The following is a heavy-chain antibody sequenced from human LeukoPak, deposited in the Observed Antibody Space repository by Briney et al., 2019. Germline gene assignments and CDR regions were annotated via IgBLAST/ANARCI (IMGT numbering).Heavy chain of an antibody. CDR1: GFTFSTYA. J-gene: IGHJ3*02. CDR2: ISNDGSNK. V-gene: IGHV3-30-3*01. D-gene: IGHD2-2*02. CDR3: ARSCSSTSCYRSWDAFDI. Sequence: RRSLRLSCAASGFTFSTYAMHWVRQAPGKGLEWVAVISNDGSNKYYADSVKGRFTISRDNSKNTLYLQMNSLRAEDTAVYYCARSCSSTSCYRSWDAFDIWGQGTMVTVSS.